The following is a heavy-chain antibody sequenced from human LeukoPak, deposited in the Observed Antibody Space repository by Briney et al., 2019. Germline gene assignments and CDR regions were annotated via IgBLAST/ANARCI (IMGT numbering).Heavy chain of an antibody. D-gene: IGHD3-3*01. J-gene: IGHJ5*02. Sequence: GGSLRLSCAASGFTFDDYAMHWVRQAPGKGLEWVSYISSSSSTIYYADSVKGRFTISRDNAKNSLYLQMNSLRAEDTAVYYCARENYDFWSSTNWFDPWGQGTLVTVSS. CDR3: ARENYDFWSSTNWFDP. V-gene: IGHV3-48*01. CDR2: ISSSSSTI. CDR1: GFTFDDYA.